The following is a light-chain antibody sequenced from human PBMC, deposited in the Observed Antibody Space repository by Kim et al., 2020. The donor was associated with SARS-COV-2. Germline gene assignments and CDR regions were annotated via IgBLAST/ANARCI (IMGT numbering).Light chain of an antibody. J-gene: IGLJ3*02. CDR1: TLRLHF. Sequence: SSELTQDPAMSVALGQTVRITCQGDTLRLHFASWYQQKPGQAPILIMYGRNVRPSGIADRFSGSRSGNTASLTITGAQAEDEADYYCNSRESNGHHGVFGGGTQLTVL. CDR2: GRN. V-gene: IGLV3-19*01. CDR3: NSRESNGHHGV.